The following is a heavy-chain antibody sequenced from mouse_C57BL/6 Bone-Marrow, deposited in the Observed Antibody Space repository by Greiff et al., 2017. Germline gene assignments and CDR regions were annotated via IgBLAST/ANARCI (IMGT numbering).Heavy chain of an antibody. J-gene: IGHJ3*01. Sequence: EVKVIESGGGLVQPGGSMKLSCVASGFTFSNYWMNWVRQSPEKGLEWVAQIRLKSDNYATHYAESVKGRFTISRDDYKSSVYLQMNNLRAEDTGIYYCTEGHTAQATAWFAYWGQGTLVTVSA. CDR3: TEGHTAQATAWFAY. CDR1: GFTFSNYW. D-gene: IGHD3-2*02. CDR2: IRLKSDNYAT. V-gene: IGHV6-3*01.